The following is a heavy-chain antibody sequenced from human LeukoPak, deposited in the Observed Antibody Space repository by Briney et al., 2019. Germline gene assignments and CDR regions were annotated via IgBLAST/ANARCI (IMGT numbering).Heavy chain of an antibody. J-gene: IGHJ5*02. CDR2: MYTSGST. CDR1: GGSISSYY. CDR3: ARQKTPVTSFDP. V-gene: IGHV4-4*07. Sequence: SETLSLTCTVSGGSISSYYWSWIRQPAGKGLEWIGHMYTSGSTNYNPSLKSRFTMSIDTSKNEFSLKMTSVTAADTAVYYCARQKTPVTSFDPWGQGTLVTVSS.